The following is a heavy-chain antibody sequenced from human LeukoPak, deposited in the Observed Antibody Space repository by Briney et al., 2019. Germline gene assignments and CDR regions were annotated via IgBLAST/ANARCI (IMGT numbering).Heavy chain of an antibody. J-gene: IGHJ6*03. CDR1: GFTFSSYA. CDR3: AKNGHRLAAAGSTWVYYYYYYMDV. Sequence: GGSLRLSCAASGFTFSSYAMSWVRQAPGKGLEWVSAISGSGGSTYYADSVKGRFTISRDNSKNTLYLQMNSLRAEDTAVYYCAKNGHRLAAAGSTWVYYYYYYMDVWGKGTTVTVSS. CDR2: ISGSGGST. D-gene: IGHD6-13*01. V-gene: IGHV3-23*01.